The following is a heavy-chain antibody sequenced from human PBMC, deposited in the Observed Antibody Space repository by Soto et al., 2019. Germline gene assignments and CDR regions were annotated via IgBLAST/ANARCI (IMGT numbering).Heavy chain of an antibody. D-gene: IGHD3-22*01. CDR3: ARSHYYDSSGYLKPNEY. J-gene: IGHJ4*02. Sequence: PSETLSLTCTVSGVSITSDLDFWGWVRQPPGKGLEWIGYIYYDGSSYYNPSLKSRVTISVDTSKNQFSLKLSSVTAADTAVYYCARSHYYDSSGYLKPNEYWGQGTLVTVSS. CDR1: GVSITSDLDF. V-gene: IGHV4-30-4*01. CDR2: IYYDGSS.